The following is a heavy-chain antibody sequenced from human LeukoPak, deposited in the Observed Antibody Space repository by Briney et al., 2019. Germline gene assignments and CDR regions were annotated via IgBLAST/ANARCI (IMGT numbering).Heavy chain of an antibody. Sequence: PGGSLRLSCAASGFAFSRNWMHWVGQAPGKRLVWVSRINSYGSATHYADSVKGRFTISRDNAKNTRYLQMNSLRAEDTAVYYCATDPDSGGWSTFDYWGQGTLLTVSS. CDR3: ATDPDSGGWSTFDY. CDR2: INSYGSAT. V-gene: IGHV3-74*01. CDR1: GFAFSRNW. D-gene: IGHD6-19*01. J-gene: IGHJ4*02.